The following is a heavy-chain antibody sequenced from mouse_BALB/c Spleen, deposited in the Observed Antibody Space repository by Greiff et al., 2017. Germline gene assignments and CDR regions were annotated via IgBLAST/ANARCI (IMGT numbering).Heavy chain of an antibody. V-gene: IGHV5-17*02. Sequence: EVQGVESGGGLVQPGGSRKLSCAASGFTFSSFGMHWVRQAPEKGLEWVAYISSGSSTIYYADTVKGRFTLSRDNPKNTLFLQLTSLRSEDTAMYYGARPYYYGSSPGYWGQGTLVTVSA. CDR1: GFTFSSFG. CDR2: ISSGSSTI. CDR3: ARPYYYGSSPGY. J-gene: IGHJ3*01. D-gene: IGHD1-1*01.